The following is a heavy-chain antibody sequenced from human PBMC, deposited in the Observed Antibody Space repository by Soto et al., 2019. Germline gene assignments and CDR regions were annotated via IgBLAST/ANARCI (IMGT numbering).Heavy chain of an antibody. CDR3: ARDKRYCSSTSCYYADY. CDR1: GFTVSSNY. D-gene: IGHD2-2*01. Sequence: GGSLRLSCAASGFTVSSNYMSWVRQAPGKGLEWVSVIYSGGSTYYADSVKGRFTISRDNSKNTLYLQMNSLRAEDTAVYYCARDKRYCSSTSCYYADYWGQGTLVTVSS. CDR2: IYSGGST. V-gene: IGHV3-66*01. J-gene: IGHJ4*02.